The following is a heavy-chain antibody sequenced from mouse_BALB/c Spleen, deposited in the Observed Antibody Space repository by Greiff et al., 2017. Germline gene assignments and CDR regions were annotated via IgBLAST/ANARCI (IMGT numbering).Heavy chain of an antibody. CDR1: GFTFSSYG. J-gene: IGHJ4*01. Sequence: EVKLMESGGDLVKPGGSLKLSCAASGFTFSSYGMSWVRQTPDKRLEWVATISSGGSYTYYPDSVKGRFTISRDNAKNTLYLQMSSLKSEDTAMYYCARHQTYGNPRYAMDYWGQGTSVTVSS. D-gene: IGHD2-10*02. CDR2: ISSGGSYT. V-gene: IGHV5-6*01. CDR3: ARHQTYGNPRYAMDY.